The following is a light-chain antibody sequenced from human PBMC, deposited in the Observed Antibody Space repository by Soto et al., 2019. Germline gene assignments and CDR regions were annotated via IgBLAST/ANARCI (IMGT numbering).Light chain of an antibody. CDR1: NTDVGGYNY. CDR3: TSYTPTGALV. J-gene: IGLJ6*01. V-gene: IGLV2-14*01. Sequence: QSPLTQPASVSGSPGQPITVSCPGTNTDVGGYNYVSWYQHRPGKAPRLMIYEVRNRLSGVSNRFSGSKSGNTASLTISGLQSEDEADYYCTSYTPTGALVFGSGTKVTVL. CDR2: EVR.